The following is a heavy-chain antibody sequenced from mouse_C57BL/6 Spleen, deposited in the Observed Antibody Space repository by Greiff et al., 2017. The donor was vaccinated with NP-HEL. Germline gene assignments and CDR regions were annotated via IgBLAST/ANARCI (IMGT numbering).Heavy chain of an antibody. D-gene: IGHD1-1*01. Sequence: EVQLVESGPGLVKPSQSLSLTCSVTGYSITSGYYWNWIRQFPGNKLEWMGYISYDGSNNYNPSLKNRISITRDTSKNQFFLKLNSVTTEDTATYYCARERDGSSYDYAMDYWGQGTSVTVSS. J-gene: IGHJ4*01. CDR2: ISYDGSN. CDR1: GYSITSGYY. CDR3: ARERDGSSYDYAMDY. V-gene: IGHV3-6*01.